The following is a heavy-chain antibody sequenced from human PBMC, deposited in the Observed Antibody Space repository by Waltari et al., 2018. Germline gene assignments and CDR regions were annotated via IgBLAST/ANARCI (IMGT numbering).Heavy chain of an antibody. V-gene: IGHV1-2*06. D-gene: IGHD3-3*01. CDR3: ARSGGGTTTFGVAE. CDR2: INPNSGDT. J-gene: IGHJ4*02. Sequence: QVQLVQSGAEVKKSGASVQVSCQASGYTFPDSFIHWVRQAPGQGLEWMGRINPNSGDTSYAQRFQGRVTMTGDTSITTAYMELTGLRSDDTAIYYCARSGGGTTTFGVAEWGQGSLVTVSS. CDR1: GYTFPDSF.